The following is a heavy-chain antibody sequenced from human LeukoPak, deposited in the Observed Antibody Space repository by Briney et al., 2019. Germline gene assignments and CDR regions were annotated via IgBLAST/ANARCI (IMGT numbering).Heavy chain of an antibody. CDR3: AKSYRDYDSSGYAPFDY. Sequence: GGSLRLSCAASGFTFSSYGMHWVRQAPGKGLEWVAVISYDGSNKYYADSVKGRFTISRDNSKNTLYLQMNSLRAEVTAVYYCAKSYRDYDSSGYAPFDYWGQGTLVTVSS. J-gene: IGHJ4*02. CDR2: ISYDGSNK. D-gene: IGHD3-22*01. V-gene: IGHV3-30*18. CDR1: GFTFSSYG.